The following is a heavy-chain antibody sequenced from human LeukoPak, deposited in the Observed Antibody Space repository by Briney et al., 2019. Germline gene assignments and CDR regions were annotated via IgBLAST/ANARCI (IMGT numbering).Heavy chain of an antibody. CDR1: GYTFTSYY. CDR3: ARDYSSGWYSVDY. V-gene: IGHV1-18*04. Sequence: GASVKLSCKASGYTFTSYYIHWVRQAPGQGLEWMGWIRSDNGKTNYAQKLQGRVTLTTDTTTSTAYMELRSLRSDDTAIYYCARDYSSGWYSVDYWGQGTLITVSS. D-gene: IGHD6-19*01. CDR2: IRSDNGKT. J-gene: IGHJ4*02.